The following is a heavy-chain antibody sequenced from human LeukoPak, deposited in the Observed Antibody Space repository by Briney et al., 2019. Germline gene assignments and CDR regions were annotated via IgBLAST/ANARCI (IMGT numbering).Heavy chain of an antibody. CDR2: IYYSGTT. CDR3: ARHYCSGGSCYPY. J-gene: IGHJ4*02. D-gene: IGHD2-15*01. CDR1: GGSISSYY. Sequence: SETLSLTCTVSGGSISSYYWSWIRQPPGKGLEWIGYIYYSGTTNYNPSLKSRVTISVDTSKNQFSLKLSSVTAADTAVYYCARHYCSGGSCYPYWGQGTLVTVSS. V-gene: IGHV4-59*01.